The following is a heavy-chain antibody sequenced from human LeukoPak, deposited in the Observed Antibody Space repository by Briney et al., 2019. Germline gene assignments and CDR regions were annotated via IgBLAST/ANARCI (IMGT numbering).Heavy chain of an antibody. Sequence: PGGSLRLSCAASGFTFDDYAMHWVRQPPGKGLEWVSGISWGSGSIAYADSVKGRFTISRDNAKNSLYLQMDSLRVEDTAFYYCAKSYNWNGGHFQHWGQGTLVTVSS. CDR1: GFTFDDYA. D-gene: IGHD1-1*01. CDR2: ISWGSGSI. CDR3: AKSYNWNGGHFQH. J-gene: IGHJ1*01. V-gene: IGHV3-9*01.